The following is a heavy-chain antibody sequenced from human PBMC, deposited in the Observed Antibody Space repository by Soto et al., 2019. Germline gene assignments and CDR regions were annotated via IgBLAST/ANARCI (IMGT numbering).Heavy chain of an antibody. CDR3: ARLDELRYFDWLLRHNWFDP. J-gene: IGHJ5*02. CDR1: GGSISSSSYY. D-gene: IGHD3-9*01. CDR2: IYYSGST. Sequence: SETLSLTCTVSGGSISSSSYYWGWIRQPPGKGLEWIGSIYYSGSTYYNPSLKSRVTISVDTSKNQFSLKLSSVTAADTAVYYCARLDELRYFDWLLRHNWFDPWGQGTLVTVSS. V-gene: IGHV4-39*01.